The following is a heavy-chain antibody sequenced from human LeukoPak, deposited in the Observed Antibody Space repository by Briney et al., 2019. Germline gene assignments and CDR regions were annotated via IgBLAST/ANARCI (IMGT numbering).Heavy chain of an antibody. D-gene: IGHD2-15*01. V-gene: IGHV1-69*04. J-gene: IGHJ5*02. CDR3: ARDHCSGGSCYSGWFDP. CDR1: GGTSSSYA. CDR2: IIPILGIA. Sequence: SVKVSCKASGGTSSSYAISWVRQAPGQGLEWMGRIIPILGIANYAQKFQGRVTITADKSTSTAYMELSSLRSEDTAVYYCARDHCSGGSCYSGWFDPWGQGTLVTVSP.